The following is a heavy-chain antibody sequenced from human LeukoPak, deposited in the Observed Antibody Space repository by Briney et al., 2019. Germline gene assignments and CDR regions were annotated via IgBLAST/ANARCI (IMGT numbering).Heavy chain of an antibody. Sequence: SGGSLRLSCAASGFTFDDYAMHWVRQAPGKGLEWVSGISWNSGSMDYADSVKGRFTISRDNAKNSLCLQMNSLRAEDTALYYCARLGDFWSGYYSKKFGIDYWGQGTLVTVSS. CDR2: ISWNSGSM. J-gene: IGHJ4*02. CDR1: GFTFDDYA. D-gene: IGHD3-3*01. V-gene: IGHV3-9*01. CDR3: ARLGDFWSGYYSKKFGIDY.